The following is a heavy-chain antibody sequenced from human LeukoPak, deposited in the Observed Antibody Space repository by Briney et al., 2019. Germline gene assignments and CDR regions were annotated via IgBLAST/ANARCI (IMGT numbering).Heavy chain of an antibody. CDR3: ARINIRWFDP. V-gene: IGHV3-48*03. J-gene: IGHJ5*02. D-gene: IGHD3-10*01. CDR2: IGSGGSTI. CDR1: GFTFSSYE. Sequence: PGGSLRLSCAASGFTFSSYEMNWDRQAPGRGLEWISYIGSGGSTIYNADSVKGRFTISRDNAKNSLYLQMNSLRAEDTAVYYCARINIRWFDPWGQGTLVTVSS.